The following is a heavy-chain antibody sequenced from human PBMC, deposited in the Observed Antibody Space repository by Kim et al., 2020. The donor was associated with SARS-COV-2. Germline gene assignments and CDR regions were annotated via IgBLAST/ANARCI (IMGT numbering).Heavy chain of an antibody. CDR3: ATDLSTTVTTDSYYYYGMDV. CDR2: FDPEDGET. CDR1: GYTLTELS. V-gene: IGHV1-24*01. D-gene: IGHD4-4*01. J-gene: IGHJ6*02. Sequence: ASVKVSCKVSGYTLTELSMHWVRQAPGKGLEWMGGFDPEDGETIYAQKFQGRVTMTEDTSTDTAYMELSSLRSEDTAVYYCATDLSTTVTTDSYYYYGMDVWGQGTTVTVSS.